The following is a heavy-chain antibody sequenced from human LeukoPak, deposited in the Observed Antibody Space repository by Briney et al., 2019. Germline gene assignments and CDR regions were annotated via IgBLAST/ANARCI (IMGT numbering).Heavy chain of an antibody. CDR3: ARRGTTIFGVVDYYYMDV. V-gene: IGHV3-7*01. D-gene: IGHD3-3*01. CDR1: GSTFSTYW. CDR2: LNQDGSEK. J-gene: IGHJ6*03. Sequence: GGSLRLSCAVSGSTFSTYWMSWVRQAPGKGLEWVANLNQDGSEKYYVDSVKGRFTISRDNAKNSLYLQMNSLRAEDTAVYYCARRGTTIFGVVDYYYMDVWGKGTTVTVSS.